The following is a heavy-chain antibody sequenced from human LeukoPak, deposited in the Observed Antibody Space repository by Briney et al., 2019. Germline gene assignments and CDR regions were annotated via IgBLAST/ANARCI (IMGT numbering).Heavy chain of an antibody. CDR1: GYTFIGYY. V-gene: IGHV1-2*02. CDR2: INPNSGGT. CDR3: ASGRLYGSGSYHSFDY. Sequence: ASVKVSCKASGYTFIGYYMHWVRQTPGQGLERMGWINPNSGGTNYAQKFQGRVTMTRDTSISTAYMELSRLRSDDTAVYYCASGRLYGSGSYHSFDYWGQGTLVTVSS. D-gene: IGHD3-10*01. J-gene: IGHJ4*02.